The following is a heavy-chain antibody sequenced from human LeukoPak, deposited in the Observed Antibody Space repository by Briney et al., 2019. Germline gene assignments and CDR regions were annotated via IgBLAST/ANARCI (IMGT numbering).Heavy chain of an antibody. D-gene: IGHD3-22*01. J-gene: IGHJ4*02. V-gene: IGHV3-53*01. CDR2: LYSGGTT. CDR3: AGRYDSSGYPLH. CDR1: GFTFSNAW. Sequence: GGSLRLSCAASGFTFSNAWMSWVRQAPGKGLEWVSVLYSGGTTYYADSVKGRFTISRDNSKNTLYLQMNSLRAEDTAVYYCAGRYDSSGYPLHWGQGTLVTVSS.